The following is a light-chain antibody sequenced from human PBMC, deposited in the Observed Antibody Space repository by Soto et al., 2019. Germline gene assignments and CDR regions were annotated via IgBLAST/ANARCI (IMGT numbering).Light chain of an antibody. J-gene: IGKJ2*01. Sequence: EIVLTQFPGTLSLSPGERATLSCRASQSVSSTYLAWYQQKPGQAPRLLIYGASSRATAIPDRFSGSGSGTDFTLTISRLEPEDFAVYYCQQYSSSPRTFGQGTKLEIK. CDR2: GAS. CDR3: QQYSSSPRT. V-gene: IGKV3-20*01. CDR1: QSVSSTY.